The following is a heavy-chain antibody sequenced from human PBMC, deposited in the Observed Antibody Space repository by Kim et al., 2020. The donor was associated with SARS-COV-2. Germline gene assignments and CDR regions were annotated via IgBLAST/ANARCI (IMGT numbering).Heavy chain of an antibody. D-gene: IGHD3-9*01. Sequence: YVDSVKGQVTISLDNAKNTLYLQMHSLRAEDSAVYYCAMDVDNTGYRYFQYWGQGTRVSVSS. V-gene: IGHV3-7*04. CDR3: AMDVDNTGYRYFQY. J-gene: IGHJ4*02.